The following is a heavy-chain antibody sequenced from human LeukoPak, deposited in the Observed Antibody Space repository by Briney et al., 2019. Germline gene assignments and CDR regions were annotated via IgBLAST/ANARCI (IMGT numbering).Heavy chain of an antibody. J-gene: IGHJ4*02. CDR2: IYHSGST. Sequence: SETQSLTCAVSGYSISSGYYWGWIRQPPGKGLEWIGSIYHSGSTYYNPSLKSRVTISVDTSKNQFSLKLSSVTAADTAVYYCAGSYSSGLDPFDYWGQGTLVTVSS. V-gene: IGHV4-38-2*01. D-gene: IGHD6-19*01. CDR3: AGSYSSGLDPFDY. CDR1: GYSISSGYY.